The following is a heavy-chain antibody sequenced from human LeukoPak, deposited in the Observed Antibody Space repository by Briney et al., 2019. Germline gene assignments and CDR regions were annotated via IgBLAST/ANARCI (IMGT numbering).Heavy chain of an antibody. CDR2: IYHSGST. V-gene: IGHV4-38-2*02. Sequence: SETLSLTCTVSGYSISSGYYWGWIRQPPGKGLEWIGSIYHSGSTYYNPSLKSRVTISVDTSKNQFSLNLSSVTAADTAVYYCARAPHFFDTSGSRYYFDYWGQGALVTVSS. CDR3: ARAPHFFDTSGSRYYFDY. D-gene: IGHD3-22*01. J-gene: IGHJ4*02. CDR1: GYSISSGYY.